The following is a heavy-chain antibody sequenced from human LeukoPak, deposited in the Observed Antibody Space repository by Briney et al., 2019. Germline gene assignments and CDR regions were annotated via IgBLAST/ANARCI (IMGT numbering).Heavy chain of an antibody. Sequence: SETLSLTCAVYGGSFSGYYWSWIRQPPGKGLEWIGEINHSGSTNYNPSLKSRVTISVDTSKNQFSLKLSSVTAADTAVYYCARGRRWSSSYHRLDYWGQGTLVTVSS. V-gene: IGHV4-34*01. CDR1: GGSFSGYY. J-gene: IGHJ4*02. CDR2: INHSGST. CDR3: ARGRRWSSSYHRLDY. D-gene: IGHD6-6*01.